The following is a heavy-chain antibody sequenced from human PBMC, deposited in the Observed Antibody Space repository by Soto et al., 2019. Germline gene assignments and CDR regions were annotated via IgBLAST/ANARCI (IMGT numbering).Heavy chain of an antibody. CDR2: ISNTGSSI. V-gene: IGHV3-48*01. CDR1: GFTFSGHA. Sequence: EVQLVESGGGLVQPGGSLRLSCAASGFTFSGHAMNWVRQAPGKGLEWISYISNTGSSIYYADSVKGRFTISRDNAKNSLYLLMNSLRAEDTAVSYCARDPYSATTVTIFDYWGQGALVTVSS. D-gene: IGHD4-17*01. CDR3: ARDPYSATTVTIFDY. J-gene: IGHJ4*02.